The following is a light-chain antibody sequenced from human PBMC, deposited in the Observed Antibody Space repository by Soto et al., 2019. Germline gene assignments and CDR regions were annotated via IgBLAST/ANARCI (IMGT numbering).Light chain of an antibody. J-gene: IGKJ4*02. V-gene: IGKV1-39*01. Sequence: DFEMPQSPASLSASVGDRVTISCRTSQTINNNLNWYQQRPGKAPKLLISSSSSLMSGVPPRFSGCGCGTDFTLTISSLQTEACANYVCEHTYISPFTLG. CDR3: EHTYISPFT. CDR2: SSS. CDR1: QTINNN.